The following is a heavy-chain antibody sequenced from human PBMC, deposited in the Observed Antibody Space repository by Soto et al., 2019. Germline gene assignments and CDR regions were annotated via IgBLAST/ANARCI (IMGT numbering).Heavy chain of an antibody. J-gene: IGHJ4*02. CDR1: GFSFSSYS. Sequence: PXVFLRLACAACGFSFSSYSMNGVRQAPGKGLEWVSSISSSSSYIYYADSVKGRFTISRDNAKNSLYLQMNSLRAEDTAVYYCARNWPQDQQGASGYQGEDYFDYWGQGTLVTVSS. V-gene: IGHV3-21*01. CDR3: ARNWPQDQQGASGYQGEDYFDY. D-gene: IGHD5-18*01. CDR2: ISSSSSYI.